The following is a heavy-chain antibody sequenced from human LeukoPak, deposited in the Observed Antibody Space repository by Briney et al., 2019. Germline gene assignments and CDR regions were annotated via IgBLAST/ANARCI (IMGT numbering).Heavy chain of an antibody. Sequence: PSETLSLTCTVSGGSISGSSYYWGWIRQPPGKGLEWIGEINHSGNTNYNPSLKSRVTISIDTSKNQFSLKLSSVTAADTAIYYCARPFLRFSSGWHFDYWGQGILVTVSS. CDR3: ARPFLRFSSGWHFDY. D-gene: IGHD6-19*01. J-gene: IGHJ4*02. CDR2: INHSGNT. CDR1: GGSISGSSYY. V-gene: IGHV4-39*07.